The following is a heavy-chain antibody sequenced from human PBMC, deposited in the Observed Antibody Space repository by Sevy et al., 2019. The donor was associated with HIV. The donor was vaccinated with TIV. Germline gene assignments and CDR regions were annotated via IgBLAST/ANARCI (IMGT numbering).Heavy chain of an antibody. CDR1: GFTFSSYA. V-gene: IGHV3-30*04. CDR3: AREGDMYVAATHLDI. D-gene: IGHD2-15*01. CDR2: ISYDGSNK. Sequence: GGSLRLSCAASGFTFSSYAMHWVRQAPGKGLEWVAVISYDGSNKYYADSVKGRFTISRDNSKNTLYLQMNSLRAEDTAVYYCAREGDMYVAATHLDIWGQGTMVTVSS. J-gene: IGHJ3*02.